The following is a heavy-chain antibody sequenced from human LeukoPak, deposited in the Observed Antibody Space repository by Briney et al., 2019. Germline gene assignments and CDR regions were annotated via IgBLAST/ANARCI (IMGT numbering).Heavy chain of an antibody. J-gene: IGHJ4*02. Sequence: KPSETLSLTCTVSGGSINYYYWMWIRQPPGKGLEWIGYIYYSGGTHYNPSLKCRVTMLVDTSKNQFSLKLTAVTAADTAVYYCARETPGAGHFDYWGQGSLVTVSS. CDR3: ARETPGAGHFDY. CDR1: GGSINYYY. V-gene: IGHV4-59*01. CDR2: IYYSGGT. D-gene: IGHD7-27*01.